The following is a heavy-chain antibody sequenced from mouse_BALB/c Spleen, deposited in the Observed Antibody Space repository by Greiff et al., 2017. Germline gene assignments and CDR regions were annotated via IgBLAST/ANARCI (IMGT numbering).Heavy chain of an antibody. J-gene: IGHJ4*01. V-gene: IGHV3-2*02. CDR2: ISYSGST. D-gene: IGHD1-1*01. Sequence: EVKLMESGPGLVKPSQSLSLTCTVTGYSITSDYAWNWIRQFPGNKLEWMGYISYSGSTSYNPSLKSRISITRDTSKNQFFLQLNSVTTEDTATYYCVRLDYYYGSSYPLYAMDYWGQGTSVTVSS. CDR1: GYSITSDYA. CDR3: VRLDYYYGSSYPLYAMDY.